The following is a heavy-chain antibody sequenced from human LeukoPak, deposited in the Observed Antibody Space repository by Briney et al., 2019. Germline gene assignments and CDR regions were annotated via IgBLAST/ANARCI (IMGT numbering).Heavy chain of an antibody. D-gene: IGHD5-12*01. CDR2: IKDDGSEK. CDR1: GFTFSAFW. CDR3: VINRRSGDNERGY. Sequence: PGGSLRLSCAASGFTFSAFWMGWVRQAPGKGLEWVASIKDDGSEKYYVDSVKGRFIISRDNAKNSLYLQMSSLRAEDAAVYYCVINRRSGDNERGYWGQGTLVTVSS. J-gene: IGHJ4*02. V-gene: IGHV3-7*01.